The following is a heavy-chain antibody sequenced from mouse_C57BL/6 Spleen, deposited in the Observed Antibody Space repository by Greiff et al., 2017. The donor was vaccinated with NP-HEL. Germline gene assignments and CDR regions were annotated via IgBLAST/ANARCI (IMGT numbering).Heavy chain of an antibody. Sequence: QVQLQQSGAELVKPGASVKLSCKASGYTFTEYTIHWVKQRSGQGLEWIGWFYPGSGSIKYNEKFKDKATLTADKSSSTVYMELSRLTSEDSAVYFCARHEGLDYYGSSGYFDYWGQGTTLTVSS. J-gene: IGHJ2*01. D-gene: IGHD1-1*01. CDR1: GYTFTEYT. CDR2: FYPGSGSI. V-gene: IGHV1-62-2*01. CDR3: ARHEGLDYYGSSGYFDY.